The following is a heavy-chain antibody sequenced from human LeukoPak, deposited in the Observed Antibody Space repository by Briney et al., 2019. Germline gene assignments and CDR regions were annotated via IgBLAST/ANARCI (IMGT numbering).Heavy chain of an antibody. CDR2: IFSAGTT. D-gene: IGHD2-8*01. Sequence: GGSLRLSCAASGFAFSTHYMNWVRQAPGKGLEWVSIIFSAGTTYYADSVQGRFIISRDNSKSTVYLQMNNLRAEDTAVYYCAKGDTNSFLVDNWGQGTQVTVSS. CDR3: AKGDTNSFLVDN. CDR1: GFAFSTHY. V-gene: IGHV3-53*01. J-gene: IGHJ4*02.